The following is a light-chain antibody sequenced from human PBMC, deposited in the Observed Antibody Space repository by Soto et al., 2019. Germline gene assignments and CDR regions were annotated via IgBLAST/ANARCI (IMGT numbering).Light chain of an antibody. Sequence: QSALTQPASVSGSPGQSITISCTGTSSDVGAYNYVSWYQQYPGKAPKLMIYDVSNRPSGVSNRFSGSKSGNTASLTISGLQVEDEADYYCTSYTSSNTVLFGGGTQLTVL. V-gene: IGLV2-14*01. CDR3: TSYTSSNTVL. CDR1: SSDVGAYNY. J-gene: IGLJ2*01. CDR2: DVS.